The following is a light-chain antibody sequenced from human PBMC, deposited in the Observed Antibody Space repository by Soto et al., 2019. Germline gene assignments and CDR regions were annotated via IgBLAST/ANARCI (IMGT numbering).Light chain of an antibody. Sequence: QSVLTQPRSVSGSPGQSVTVSCTGTSCDVGDYDFVSWFQQRPGKAPKLMIYDVSKRPSGVPDRFSGSKSGNTASLTISGLQTDDEADYYCCSYAGTYSYVFGPGTKVTVL. CDR3: CSYAGTYSYV. CDR2: DVS. CDR1: SCDVGDYDF. V-gene: IGLV2-11*01. J-gene: IGLJ1*01.